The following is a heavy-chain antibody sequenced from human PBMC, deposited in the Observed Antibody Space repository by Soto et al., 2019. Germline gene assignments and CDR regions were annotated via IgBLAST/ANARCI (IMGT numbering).Heavy chain of an antibody. CDR2: ITGSGGNT. CDR1: GLTFSNYD. J-gene: IGHJ4*02. CDR3: ATLYYCRATSCYPHDY. D-gene: IGHD2-2*01. Sequence: EVHLLESGGGLVQPGGSLRLSCAASGLTFSNYDMNWVRQAPGKGLEWVSAITGSGGNTDDANYVKGRVTISRDNSKNMLYRQMNSLRAEDTAIYFCATLYYCRATSCYPHDYWSQGTLFNVSS. V-gene: IGHV3-23*01.